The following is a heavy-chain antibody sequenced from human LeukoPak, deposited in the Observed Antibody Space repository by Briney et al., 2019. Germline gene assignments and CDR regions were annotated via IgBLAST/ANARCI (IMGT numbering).Heavy chain of an antibody. D-gene: IGHD6-19*01. CDR3: ATNSRGSPGYYYYYYMDV. CDR1: GYTFTSYD. CDR2: MNPNSGNT. V-gene: IGHV1-8*01. Sequence: ASVKVSCKASGYTFTSYDINWVRQATGQGLEWMGWMNPNSGNTGYAQKFQGRVTMTEDTSTDTAYMELSSLRSEDTAVYYCATNSRGSPGYYYYYYMDVWGKGTTVTVSS. J-gene: IGHJ6*03.